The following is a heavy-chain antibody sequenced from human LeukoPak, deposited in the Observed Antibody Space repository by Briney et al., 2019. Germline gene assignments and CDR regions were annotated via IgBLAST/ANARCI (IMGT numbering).Heavy chain of an antibody. J-gene: IGHJ4*02. CDR1: GFTFSSYA. D-gene: IGHD3-16*01. CDR3: ARDPPSRGTRYFDY. V-gene: IGHV3-23*01. CDR2: INSNGGST. Sequence: GGSLRLSCAASGFTFSSYAMNWVRQAPGRGLEWVSAINSNGGSTYYADSVKGRFTISRDNSKNTLYLQMNSLRAEDTAVYYCARDPPSRGTRYFDYWGQGTLVTVSS.